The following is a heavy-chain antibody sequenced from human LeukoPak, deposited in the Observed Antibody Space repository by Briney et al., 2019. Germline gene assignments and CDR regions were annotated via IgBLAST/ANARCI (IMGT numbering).Heavy chain of an antibody. CDR3: TRASGYSSGWYLGYFDY. CDR1: GFIFGDYA. Sequence: GGSLRLSCTASGFIFGDYAMSWVRQAPGKGLEWVGFIRSKAYGGTTEYAASVKGRFTISRDDSKSIAYLQMNSLKTEDTAVYYCTRASGYSSGWYLGYFDYWGQGTLVTVSS. D-gene: IGHD6-19*01. J-gene: IGHJ4*02. CDR2: IRSKAYGGTT. V-gene: IGHV3-49*04.